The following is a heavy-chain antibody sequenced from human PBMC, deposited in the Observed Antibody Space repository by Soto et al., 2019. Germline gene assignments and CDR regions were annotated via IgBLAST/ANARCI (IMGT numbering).Heavy chain of an antibody. D-gene: IGHD3-3*01. J-gene: IGHJ5*02. CDR3: ARGVVISPSGWFDP. CDR1: GGSISSYY. Sequence: LETLSLTCTVSGGSISSYYWSWIRQPPGKGLEWIGYIYYSGSTNYNPSLKSRVTISVDTSKNQFSLKLSSVTAADTAVYYCARGVVISPSGWFDPWGQGTLVTVSS. V-gene: IGHV4-59*01. CDR2: IYYSGST.